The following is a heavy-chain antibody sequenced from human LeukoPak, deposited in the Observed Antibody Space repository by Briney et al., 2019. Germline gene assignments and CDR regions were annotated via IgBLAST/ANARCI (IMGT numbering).Heavy chain of an antibody. D-gene: IGHD3-3*01. Sequence: ASVTVSCKASGYTYTGYYMHWVRQPPGQGLEWMGWINPNSGGTNYAQKFQGRVTMTRYTSISADYMELSRLRSDDTAVYYCARGPPFSSNWFDPWGEGPLVAVS. V-gene: IGHV1-2*02. CDR2: INPNSGGT. J-gene: IGHJ5*02. CDR3: ARGPPFSSNWFDP. CDR1: GYTYTGYY.